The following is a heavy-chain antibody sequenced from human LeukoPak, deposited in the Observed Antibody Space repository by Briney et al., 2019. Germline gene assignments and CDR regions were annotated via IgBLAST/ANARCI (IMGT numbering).Heavy chain of an antibody. CDR3: ARESTEDRPGS. J-gene: IGHJ5*02. D-gene: IGHD5/OR15-5a*01. CDR2: ISYDGSNK. Sequence: GGSLRLSCAASGFTFSSYAMHWVRQAPGKGLEWVAVISYDGSNKYYADSVKGRFTISRDNSKNTLYLQMNSLRAEDTAVYYCARESTEDRPGSWGQGTLVTVSS. CDR1: GFTFSSYA. V-gene: IGHV3-30-3*01.